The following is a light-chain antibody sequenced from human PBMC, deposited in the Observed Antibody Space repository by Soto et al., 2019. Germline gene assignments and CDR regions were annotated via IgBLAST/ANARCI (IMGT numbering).Light chain of an antibody. Sequence: IVLTQSPGTLSLSPGERATLSCRASQTISSSHLAWYQQKPGQAPRLLIYGASSRATDIPDRFSGSGSGADFTLTISRLKPEDFAVYYCQLYDSSLRTFGPGTKVEIK. CDR3: QLYDSSLRT. CDR1: QTISSSH. CDR2: GAS. V-gene: IGKV3-20*01. J-gene: IGKJ1*01.